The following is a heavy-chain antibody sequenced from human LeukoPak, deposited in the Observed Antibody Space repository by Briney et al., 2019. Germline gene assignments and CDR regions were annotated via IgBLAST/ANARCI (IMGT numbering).Heavy chain of an antibody. J-gene: IGHJ1*01. CDR2: IPSNSRYI. Sequence: PGGSLRLSCAASGFTFSSYSMTWVRQAPGKGLEWVSSIPSNSRYIYYADSVKGRFTISRDNAKNSLYLQMNSLRDEDTAVYYCAKDSDYYHSSGYYYAYFQHWGQGTLVTVSS. CDR1: GFTFSSYS. V-gene: IGHV3-21*01. D-gene: IGHD3-22*01. CDR3: AKDSDYYHSSGYYYAYFQH.